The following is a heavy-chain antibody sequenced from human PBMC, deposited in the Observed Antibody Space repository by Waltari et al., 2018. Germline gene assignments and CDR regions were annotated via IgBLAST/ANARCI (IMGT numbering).Heavy chain of an antibody. Sequence: EVQLVESGGGLVQPGRSLRLSCAASGFPFEHYAMHWVRQAPGKGLEWVAGISWNSESIGYADSVQGRFTISRDNAKNSMFLQIHSLRPEDTALYYCVKDVLSDCGGDCYSEHWGQGTLLTVSS. V-gene: IGHV3-9*01. CDR3: VKDVLSDCGGDCYSEH. CDR2: ISWNSESI. J-gene: IGHJ4*02. D-gene: IGHD2-21*02. CDR1: GFPFEHYA.